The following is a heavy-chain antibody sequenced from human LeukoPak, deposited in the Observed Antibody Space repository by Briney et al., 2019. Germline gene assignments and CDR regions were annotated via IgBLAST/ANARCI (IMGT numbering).Heavy chain of an antibody. D-gene: IGHD4-17*01. CDR1: GFTFSSYS. CDR2: ISSSSTYI. V-gene: IGHV3-21*01. Sequence: PGGSLRLSCAASGFTFSSYSMNWVRQAPGKRLEWVSYISSSSTYIYYADSVKGRFTVSRDNAQNSLHLQMNSLRAEDTAVYYCASNVTTTPITTGGAFNIWGQGTMVTVSS. J-gene: IGHJ3*02. CDR3: ASNVTTTPITTGGAFNI.